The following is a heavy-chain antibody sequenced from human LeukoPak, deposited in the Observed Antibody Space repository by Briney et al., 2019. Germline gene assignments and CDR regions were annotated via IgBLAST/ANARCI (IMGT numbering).Heavy chain of an antibody. Sequence: PSETLSLTCSVSGDSVSRSDSYWDWIRQPPGKGLEWIGTIYYSGRTYYSPSLKSRVTMSVDPSNNQFSLNLRSVTAADTALYYCARRRYYDGSGYLEWGQGTLLSVAS. CDR1: GDSVSRSDSY. CDR3: ARRRYYDGSGYLE. D-gene: IGHD3-22*01. V-gene: IGHV4-39*01. CDR2: IYYSGRT. J-gene: IGHJ1*01.